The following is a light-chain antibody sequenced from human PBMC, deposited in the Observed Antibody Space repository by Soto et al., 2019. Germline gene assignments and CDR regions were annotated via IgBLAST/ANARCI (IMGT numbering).Light chain of an antibody. V-gene: IGKV3-15*01. CDR3: QQYNVWPLS. CDR1: QSVSSN. CDR2: VAS. Sequence: EIVMTQSPATLSVSPGERATLSCRASQSVSSNLAWYQQKPGQTPKLLIYVASTKATGIPARFSGSGSGTEFTLTSSSLQSEDVAVYYCQQYNVWPLSFGGGTKVEFK. J-gene: IGKJ4*01.